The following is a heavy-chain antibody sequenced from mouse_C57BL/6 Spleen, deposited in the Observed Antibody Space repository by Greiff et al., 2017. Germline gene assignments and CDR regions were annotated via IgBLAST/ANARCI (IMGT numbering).Heavy chain of an antibody. CDR2: IDPSDSYT. V-gene: IGHV1-69*01. CDR3: ARSNNQNYVDY. J-gene: IGHJ2*01. CDR1: GYTFTSYW. Sequence: QVQLQQPGAELVMPGASVKLSCKASGYTFTSYWMHWVKQRPGQGLEWIGEIDPSDSYTNYNQKFKGKSTLTVDKSSSTAYMQLSSLTSEDSAVYYCARSNNQNYVDYWGQGTTVTVSA. D-gene: IGHD6-1*01.